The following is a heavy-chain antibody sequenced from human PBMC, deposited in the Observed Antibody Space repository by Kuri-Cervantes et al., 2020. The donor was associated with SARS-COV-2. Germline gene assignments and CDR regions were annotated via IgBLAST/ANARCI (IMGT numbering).Heavy chain of an antibody. J-gene: IGHJ3*02. Sequence: GESLKISCAASGFTFSSYSMNWVRQAPGKGLEWVSSISSSSSYIYYADSVKGRFTISRDNAKNSLYLQMNSLRAEDTAVYYCARDPGITMIGAFDIWGQGTMVTVSS. CDR2: ISSSSSYI. V-gene: IGHV3-21*01. D-gene: IGHD3-22*01. CDR3: ARDPGITMIGAFDI. CDR1: GFTFSSYS.